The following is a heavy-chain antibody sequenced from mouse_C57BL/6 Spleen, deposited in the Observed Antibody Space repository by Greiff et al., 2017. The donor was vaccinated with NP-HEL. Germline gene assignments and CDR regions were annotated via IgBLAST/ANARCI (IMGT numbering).Heavy chain of an antibody. CDR2: IDPENGDT. V-gene: IGHV14-4*01. J-gene: IGHJ2*01. CDR3: TTGITTVVATPYYFDY. Sequence: EVQLQQSGAELVRPGASVKLSCTASGFNIKDDYMHWVKQRPEQGLEWIGWIDPENGDTEYASKFQGQATITADTSSNTAYLQLSSLKSEDTAVYYCTTGITTVVATPYYFDYWGQGTTLTVSS. D-gene: IGHD1-1*01. CDR1: GFNIKDDY.